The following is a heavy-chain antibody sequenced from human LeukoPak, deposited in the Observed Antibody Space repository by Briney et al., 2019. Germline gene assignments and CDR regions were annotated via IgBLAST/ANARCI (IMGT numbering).Heavy chain of an antibody. CDR2: GHSDGTT. CDR3: AKGSRIAARPTIWFDS. Sequence: GGSLRLSCAASGFTFSSYAMNWVRQAPGKGLEWVSSGHSDGTTYYADSEKGRFTVSRDNSKNTLSLQMNSLRAEDTAVYYCAKGSRIAARPTIWFDSWGQGTLVTVSS. CDR1: GFTFSSYA. J-gene: IGHJ5*01. D-gene: IGHD6-6*01. V-gene: IGHV3-23*01.